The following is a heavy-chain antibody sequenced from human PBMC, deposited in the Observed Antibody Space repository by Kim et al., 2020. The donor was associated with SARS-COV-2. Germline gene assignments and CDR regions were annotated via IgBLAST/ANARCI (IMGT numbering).Heavy chain of an antibody. D-gene: IGHD3-22*01. CDR3: ARKLLYDSTLDY. Sequence: NYNPALKSRVTISVDTSKNQFSLKLSSVTAADTAVYYCARKLLYDSTLDYWGQGTLVTVSS. V-gene: IGHV4-34*01. J-gene: IGHJ4*02.